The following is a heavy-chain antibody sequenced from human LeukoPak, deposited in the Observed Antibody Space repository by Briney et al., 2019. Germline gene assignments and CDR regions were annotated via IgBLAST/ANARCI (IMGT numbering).Heavy chain of an antibody. CDR3: ATGLLEWLILDC. D-gene: IGHD3-3*01. CDR2: FDPEDGET. CDR1: GYTLTELS. J-gene: IGHJ4*02. V-gene: IGHV1-24*01. Sequence: ASVKVSCKVSGYTLTELSMHWVRQAPGKGLEWMGGFDPEDGETIYAQKFQGRVTMTEDTSTDTAYMELSSLRSEDTAVYYCATGLLEWLILDCWGQGTLVTISS.